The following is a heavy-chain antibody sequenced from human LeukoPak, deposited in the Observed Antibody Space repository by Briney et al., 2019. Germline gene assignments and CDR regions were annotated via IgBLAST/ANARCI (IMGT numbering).Heavy chain of an antibody. CDR3: AIEGYGDYAWDGMDV. D-gene: IGHD4-17*01. Sequence: ASETLSLTCAVYGGSFSGYYWSWIRQPPGKGLEWIGEINHSGSTNYNPSLKSRVTISVDTSKNQFSLKLSSVTAADTAVYYCAIEGYGDYAWDGMDVWGQGITVTVSS. CDR2: INHSGST. CDR1: GGSFSGYY. V-gene: IGHV4-34*01. J-gene: IGHJ6*02.